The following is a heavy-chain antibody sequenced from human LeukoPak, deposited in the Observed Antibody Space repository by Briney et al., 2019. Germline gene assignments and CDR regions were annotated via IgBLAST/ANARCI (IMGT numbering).Heavy chain of an antibody. D-gene: IGHD6-13*01. CDR1: GFTFSSYS. Sequence: GGSLRLSCAASGFTFSSYSMSWVRQAPGKGLEWVSSISSSKTYIYYADSVKGRFTISRDNVKNSLYLQMNGLRAEDTAVYYCARVTSGITGGTYYYYYMDVWGKGTTVTVSS. J-gene: IGHJ6*03. CDR3: ARVTSGITGGTYYYYYMDV. CDR2: ISSSKTYI. V-gene: IGHV3-21*01.